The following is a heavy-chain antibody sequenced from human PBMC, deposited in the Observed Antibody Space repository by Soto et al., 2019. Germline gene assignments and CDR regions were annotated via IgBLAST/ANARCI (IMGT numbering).Heavy chain of an antibody. CDR2: ILVGSGQT. V-gene: IGHV1-58*01. CDR3: AAISSGYYRVFDY. Sequence: SVKVSCKASGGTFTSSTVNWVRQARGQPPEWIGWILVGSGQTNSAQKFQGRVAITRDMSTYTAYLELNSLRSDDSAVYYCAAISSGYYRVFDYWGQGTPVTVSS. CDR1: GGTFTSST. D-gene: IGHD3-22*01. J-gene: IGHJ4*02.